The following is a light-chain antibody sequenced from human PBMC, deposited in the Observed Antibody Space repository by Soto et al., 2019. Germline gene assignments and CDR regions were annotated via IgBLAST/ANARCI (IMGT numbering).Light chain of an antibody. CDR1: SCNIGGGYD. V-gene: IGLV1-40*01. CDR3: QSYDSSLSAVV. J-gene: IGLJ2*01. CDR2: GNS. Sequence: QSVLTQPPSVSGAPGQRVTISCTGSSCNIGGGYDIHWYQQLPGTAPKLLIYGNSNRLSGVPDRFSGSKSGTSASPSITGLQAEDEADYYCQSYDSSLSAVVFGGGTKLTVL.